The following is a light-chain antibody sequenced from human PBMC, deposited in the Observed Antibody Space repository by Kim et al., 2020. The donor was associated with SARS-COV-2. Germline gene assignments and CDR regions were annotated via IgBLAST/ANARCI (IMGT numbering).Light chain of an antibody. CDR1: SGHSNYF. Sequence: SLVKLTCTLRSGHSNYFIAWHQQQPGKAPRFLMKVEGSGSYNKGGGVPDRFSGSRSGADRYLIISNLHSADEADYYCETRDSNIQVFGGGTQLTVL. J-gene: IGLJ3*02. CDR2: VEGSGSY. V-gene: IGLV4-60*03. CDR3: ETRDSNIQV.